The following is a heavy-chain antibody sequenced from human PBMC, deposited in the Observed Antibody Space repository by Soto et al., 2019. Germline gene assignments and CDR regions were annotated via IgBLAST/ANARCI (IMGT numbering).Heavy chain of an antibody. CDR1: GFTFSSYA. CDR2: ISYDGSDK. V-gene: IGHV3-30*18. Sequence: GGSLRLSCAASGFTFSSYAMHWVRQAPGKGLEWVAVISYDGSDKYYADSVKGRFTISRDNSKNTLSLQMNSLRAEDTAVYYCAKDYYDTTGQGWFDPWGQGTLVTVSS. D-gene: IGHD3-22*01. J-gene: IGHJ5*02. CDR3: AKDYYDTTGQGWFDP.